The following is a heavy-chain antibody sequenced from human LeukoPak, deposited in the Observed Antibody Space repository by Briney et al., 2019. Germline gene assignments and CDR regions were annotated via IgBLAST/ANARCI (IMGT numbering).Heavy chain of an antibody. J-gene: IGHJ6*02. D-gene: IGHD3-3*01. CDR2: ISYDGRNK. V-gene: IGHV3-30*04. CDR1: GFTSSSYA. CDR3: ARGHQDDFWSGYYSLGYYYYGMDV. Sequence: GGSLRLSCAASGFTSSSYAMNWVRQAPGKGLEWVAIISYDGRNKYYADSVKGRFTISRDNSKNTLYLQMNSLRAEDTAVYYCARGHQDDFWSGYYSLGYYYYGMDVWGQGTTVTVSS.